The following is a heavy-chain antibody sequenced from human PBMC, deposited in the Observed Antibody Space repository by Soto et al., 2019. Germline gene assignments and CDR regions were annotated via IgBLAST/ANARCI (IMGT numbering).Heavy chain of an antibody. CDR3: ARDRVVAATPWYYYYGMDV. CDR2: IYYSGST. Sequence: PSETLSLTCTVSGGSVSSGSYYWSWIRQPPGKGLEWIGYIYYSGSTNYNPSLKSRVTISVDTSKNQFSLKLSSVTAADTAVYYCARDRVVAATPWYYYYGMDVWG. CDR1: GGSVSSGSYY. V-gene: IGHV4-61*01. J-gene: IGHJ6*02. D-gene: IGHD2-15*01.